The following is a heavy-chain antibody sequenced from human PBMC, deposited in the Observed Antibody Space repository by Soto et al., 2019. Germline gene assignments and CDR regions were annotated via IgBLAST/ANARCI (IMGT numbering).Heavy chain of an antibody. D-gene: IGHD3-9*01. Sequence: EVQLVESGGGLVQPGGSLRLSCAASGFTLSSYDIHWVRQATGEGLAWVSGIGSGGDTHYADSVKGRFIISREDGKNSLYLQMYDLRDGDTAVYYCTRKTPPTGMEVWGQGATVTVSS. CDR3: TRKTPPTGMEV. CDR2: IGSGGDT. J-gene: IGHJ6*02. CDR1: GFTLSSYD. V-gene: IGHV3-13*01.